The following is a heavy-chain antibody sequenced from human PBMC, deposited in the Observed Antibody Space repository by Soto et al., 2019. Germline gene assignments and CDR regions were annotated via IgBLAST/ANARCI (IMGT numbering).Heavy chain of an antibody. CDR1: GITFSDLH. CDR2: VEAENDDR. V-gene: IGHV1-69-2*01. CDR3: AAVRGSLGSLSFDY. Sequence: EVILQQSSAEARKPGAVVKMSCEVSGITFSDLHMHWVQQAPGKGLEWVGLVEAENDDRLYAEKYRGRLNINTDTSKQTTCMELTSLTSDDTAICVCAAVRGSLGSLSFDYWGQGTPVTVSA. D-gene: IGHD1-1*01. J-gene: IGHJ4*02.